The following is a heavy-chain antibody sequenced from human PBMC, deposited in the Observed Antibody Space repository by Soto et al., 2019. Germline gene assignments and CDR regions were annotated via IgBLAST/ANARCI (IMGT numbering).Heavy chain of an antibody. D-gene: IGHD4-17*01. CDR2: IYYSGST. J-gene: IGHJ4*02. CDR1: GGSISSSSYY. V-gene: IGHV4-39*01. Sequence: SETLSLTCTVSGGSISSSSYYWGWIRQPPRKGLEWIGSIYYSGSTYYNPSLKSRVTISVDTSKNQFSLKLSSVTAADTAVYYCASSYGDYLSYWGQETLVTVSS. CDR3: ASSYGDYLSY.